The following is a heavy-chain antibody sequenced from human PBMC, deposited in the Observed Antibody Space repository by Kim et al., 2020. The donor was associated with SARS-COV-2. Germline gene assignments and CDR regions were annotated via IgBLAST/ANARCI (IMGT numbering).Heavy chain of an antibody. CDR1: GFTFSSYA. V-gene: IGHV3-23*01. J-gene: IGHJ5*01. D-gene: IGHD3-22*01. CDR2: ISSSGGST. Sequence: GGSLRLSCAASGFTFSSYAMSWVRQAPGKGLEWVSAISSSGGSTYSADSVKGRFTISRDNSEHTLFLQMNSLRAEDTAVYYCAKTRDYYDSSAYYSSNW. CDR3: AKTRDYYDSSAYYSSNW.